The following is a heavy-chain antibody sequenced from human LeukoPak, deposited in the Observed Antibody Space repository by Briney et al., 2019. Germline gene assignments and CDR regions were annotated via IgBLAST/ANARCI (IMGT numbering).Heavy chain of an antibody. V-gene: IGHV3-53*01. CDR3: AKRVVVGATSPYSDFQD. Sequence: GGSLRLSCAASGLTVNNNYMNWVRQAPGKGLEWVSALYIGGNTYYADSVRGRFAISRDNSKNTLYLQMNSLRAEDTALYYCAKRVVVGATSPYSDFQDWGQGTLVTVSS. D-gene: IGHD1-26*01. J-gene: IGHJ1*01. CDR2: LYIGGNT. CDR1: GLTVNNNY.